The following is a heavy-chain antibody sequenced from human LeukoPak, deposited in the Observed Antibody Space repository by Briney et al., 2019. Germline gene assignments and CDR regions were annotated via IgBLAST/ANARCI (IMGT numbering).Heavy chain of an antibody. J-gene: IGHJ4*02. D-gene: IGHD2-8*01. V-gene: IGHV3-7*01. CDR2: IKQDGSET. CDR3: ARLMFLWPPIYFDY. CDR1: GSTFTTYW. Sequence: GSLRLSCAASGSTFTTYWMSWVRQAPGKGLEWVANIKQDGSETFYVDSVKGRFTISRDNARNSVYLQMNSLRAEDTAVYYCARLMFLWPPIYFDYWGQGTLVTVSS.